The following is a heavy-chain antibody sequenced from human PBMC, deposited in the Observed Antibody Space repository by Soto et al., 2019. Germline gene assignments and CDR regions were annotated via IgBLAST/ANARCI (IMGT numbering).Heavy chain of an antibody. J-gene: IGHJ4*02. D-gene: IGHD1-26*01. CDR3: ARAIVGATLGY. Sequence: ASVKVSCKASGYTFASYGSSWVRQAPGQGLEWMGWISAYNGNTNYAQKLQGRVTMTTDTSTSTAYMELRSLRSDDTAVYYCARAIVGATLGYWGQGTLVTVSS. V-gene: IGHV1-18*01. CDR2: ISAYNGNT. CDR1: GYTFASYG.